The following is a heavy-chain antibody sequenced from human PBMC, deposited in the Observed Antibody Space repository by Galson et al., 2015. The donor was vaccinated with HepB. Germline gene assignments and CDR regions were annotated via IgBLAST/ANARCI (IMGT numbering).Heavy chain of an antibody. CDR1: TSTFSTYG. D-gene: IGHD4-23*01. Sequence: SLRLSCAGSTSTFSTYGMHWIRQAPGKGLEWVAIIWYDGSNKYYADSVQGRFTISRDNSKNTLYLQMNSLRDEDTAVYFCARDGKIFSDYDDNVGWYFDLWGRGTLVTVSS. J-gene: IGHJ2*01. CDR2: IWYDGSNK. CDR3: ARDGKIFSDYDDNVGWYFDL. V-gene: IGHV3-33*01.